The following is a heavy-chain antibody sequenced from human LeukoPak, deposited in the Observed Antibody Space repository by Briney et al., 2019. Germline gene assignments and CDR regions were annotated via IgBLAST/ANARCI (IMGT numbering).Heavy chain of an antibody. V-gene: IGHV4-59*01. Sequence: AETLSLTCTVSGGSLSTYYWNWIRQPPGKGLEWIGYIYYSGSTNYNPSLKSRVTISVDTSKNQVSLQLTSLSAADTAVYYCASSRGWPPSLDHWGQGTLVTVSS. J-gene: IGHJ4*02. CDR2: IYYSGST. CDR1: GGSLSTYY. CDR3: ASSRGWPPSLDH. D-gene: IGHD6-19*01.